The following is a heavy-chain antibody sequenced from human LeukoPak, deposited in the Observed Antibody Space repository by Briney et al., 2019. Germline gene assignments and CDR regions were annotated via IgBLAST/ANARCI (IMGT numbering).Heavy chain of an antibody. CDR1: GFTFSTYG. J-gene: IGHJ4*02. Sequence: GGSLRLSCAASGFTFSTYGIHWVRQAPGKGLEWVAVISNDGINKYYADSVKGRFTISRDNSKNTLYLQMNSLRAEDTAVYYCAKDYTPDYWGQGTLVTVSS. V-gene: IGHV3-30*18. CDR2: ISNDGINK. CDR3: AKDYTPDY.